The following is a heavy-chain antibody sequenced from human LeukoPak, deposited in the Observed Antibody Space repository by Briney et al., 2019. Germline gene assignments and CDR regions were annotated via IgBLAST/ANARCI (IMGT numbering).Heavy chain of an antibody. CDR1: GFTFDDYA. D-gene: IGHD6-13*01. V-gene: IGHV3-43*02. J-gene: IGHJ4*02. CDR3: AKEGSSWYYFDY. Sequence: PGGSLRLSCAASGFTFDDYAMHWVRQAPGKGLEWVSLVSGDGGTISYADSVKGRFTISRDNSKNSLYVQMNSLRTEDAALYYCAKEGSSWYYFDYWGQETLVTVSS. CDR2: VSGDGGTI.